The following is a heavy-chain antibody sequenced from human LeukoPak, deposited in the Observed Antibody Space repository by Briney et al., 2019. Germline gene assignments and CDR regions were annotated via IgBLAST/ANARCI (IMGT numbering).Heavy chain of an antibody. CDR1: GFTFDDYA. V-gene: IGHV3-9*03. CDR2: ISWNSGSI. Sequence: GGSLRLACAASGFTFDDYAMHCVRHAPGKGLEWVSGISWNSGSIGYADSVKGRFTISRDNAKNSMYLQMNSLRAEDMALYYCAKDNLGVFDYWGQGTLVTVSS. J-gene: IGHJ4*02. CDR3: AKDNLGVFDY.